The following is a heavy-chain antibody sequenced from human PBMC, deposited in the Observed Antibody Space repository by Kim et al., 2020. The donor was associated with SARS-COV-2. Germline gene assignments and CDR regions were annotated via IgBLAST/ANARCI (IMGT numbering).Heavy chain of an antibody. CDR1: GYSFTSYW. J-gene: IGHJ4*02. D-gene: IGHD6-13*01. CDR2: IDPSDSCT. CDR3: ARHNKTYSSSWYEHEVLPDY. Sequence: GESLKISCKGSGYSFTSYWISWVRQMPGKGLEWMGRIDPSDSCTNYSPSFQGHVTISADKSISTAYLQWSSLKASDTAMYYCARHNKTYSSSWYEHEVLPDYWGQGTLVTVSS. V-gene: IGHV5-10-1*01.